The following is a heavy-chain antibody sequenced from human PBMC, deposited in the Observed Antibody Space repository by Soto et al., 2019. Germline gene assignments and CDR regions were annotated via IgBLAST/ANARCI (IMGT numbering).Heavy chain of an antibody. V-gene: IGHV4-39*01. CDR2: IFYSGST. CDR1: GGSISSSIYY. D-gene: IGHD2-21*02. CDR3: ARQVVTAPSPIYYVDY. Sequence: SETLSLTCTVSGGSISSSIYYGGWIRQPPGKGLEWIGSIFYSGSTYYNPSLKSRVTISVDTSKNQFSLKLYSVTAADTAMYYCARQVVTAPSPIYYVDYWGQGILLTVS. J-gene: IGHJ4*02.